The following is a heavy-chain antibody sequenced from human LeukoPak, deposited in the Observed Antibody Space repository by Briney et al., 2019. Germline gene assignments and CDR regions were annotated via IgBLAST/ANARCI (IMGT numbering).Heavy chain of an antibody. V-gene: IGHV4-39*07. CDR1: GGSISSSRYY. Sequence: SSETLSLTCTVSGGSISSSRYYWGWIRQPPGKGLEWIGEINHSGSTNYNPSLKSRVTISVDTSKNQFSLKLSSVTAADTAVYYCARGYCSSTSCYEDYWGQGTLVTVSS. J-gene: IGHJ4*02. D-gene: IGHD2-2*01. CDR2: INHSGST. CDR3: ARGYCSSTSCYEDY.